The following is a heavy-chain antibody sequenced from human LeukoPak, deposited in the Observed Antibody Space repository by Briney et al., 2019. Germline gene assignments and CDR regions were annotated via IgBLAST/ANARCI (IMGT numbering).Heavy chain of an antibody. CDR3: ARGPIVVVPAAKDSEYFQH. Sequence: SETLSLTCAVYDGSFSGYYWSWIRQPPGKGLEWIGEINHSGSTNYNPSLKSRVTISVDTSKNQFSLKLSSVTAADTAVYYCARGPIVVVPAAKDSEYFQHWGQGTLVTVSS. D-gene: IGHD2-2*01. CDR1: DGSFSGYY. CDR2: INHSGST. J-gene: IGHJ1*01. V-gene: IGHV4-34*01.